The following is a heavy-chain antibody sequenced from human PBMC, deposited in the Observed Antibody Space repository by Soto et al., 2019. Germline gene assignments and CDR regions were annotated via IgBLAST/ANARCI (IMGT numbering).Heavy chain of an antibody. CDR3: ATMGTPATGLYYFDY. D-gene: IGHD2-15*01. CDR1: GGSLSSGCYS. V-gene: IGHV4-30-2*05. CDR2: ISYSGSA. J-gene: IGHJ4*02. Sequence: SETLSLTCAVSGGSLSSGCYSWSWIRQPPGKGLEWIGFISYSGSAYYNPSLKSRVTISVDTSKNQFSLNLSFVTAADTAVYYCATMGTPATGLYYFDYWGQGTLVTVSS.